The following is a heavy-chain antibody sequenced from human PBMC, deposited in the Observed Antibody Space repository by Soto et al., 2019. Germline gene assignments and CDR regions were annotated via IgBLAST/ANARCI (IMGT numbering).Heavy chain of an antibody. D-gene: IGHD4-17*01. CDR2: ISGSGGST. J-gene: IGHJ3*02. CDR3: VSGLDYGDYGLVFAFDI. V-gene: IGHV3-23*01. Sequence: EVQLLESGGGLVQPGGSLRLSCAASGFTFSSYAMSWVRQAPGKGLEWVSAISGSGGSTYYADSVKGRFTISRDNSKNTLYRQMNSLRAEDTAVYYYVSGLDYGDYGLVFAFDIWGQGTMVTVSS. CDR1: GFTFSSYA.